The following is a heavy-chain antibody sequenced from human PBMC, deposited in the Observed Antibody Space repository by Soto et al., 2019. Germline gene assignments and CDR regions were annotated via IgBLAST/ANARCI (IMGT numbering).Heavy chain of an antibody. CDR1: GFIFSDFY. V-gene: IGHV3-11*01. Sequence: QLVESGGGLVKPGGSLRLSCTASGFIFSDFYMAWIRQAPGKGLEWVSYISSDGSATYKDSVKGRFTVSRDNAKDSLYLQMNSLRDEDTAVYYCVRDGDRRWFDPWGQGTLVTVSS. D-gene: IGHD7-27*01. J-gene: IGHJ5*02. CDR3: VRDGDRRWFDP. CDR2: ISSDGSAT.